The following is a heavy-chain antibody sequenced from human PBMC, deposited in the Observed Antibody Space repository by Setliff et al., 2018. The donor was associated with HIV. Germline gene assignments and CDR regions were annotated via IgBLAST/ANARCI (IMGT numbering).Heavy chain of an antibody. D-gene: IGHD6-19*01. CDR1: AYSFSKYG. Sequence: GGSVKVSCKASAYSFSKYGISWVRQAPGQGLEWMGWISGFNGNTKYGQNVQGRVTMTMDTSTSTVYMELRSLRSDDAAVYYCGRVPYRSAWFSGGHNPFDVWGQGTMVTVSS. V-gene: IGHV1-18*01. CDR3: GRVPYRSAWFSGGHNPFDV. CDR2: ISGFNGNT. J-gene: IGHJ3*01.